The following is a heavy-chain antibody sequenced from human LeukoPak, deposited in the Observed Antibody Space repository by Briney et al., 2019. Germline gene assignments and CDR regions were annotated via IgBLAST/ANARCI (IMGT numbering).Heavy chain of an antibody. V-gene: IGHV3-7*01. J-gene: IGHJ4*02. CDR1: GFTFRSYW. Sequence: GGSLRLSCAASGFTFRSYWMSWVRQAPGKGLEWVANIKQDGSEKYYVDSVKGRFTISRDNAKNSLYLQMNSLRAEDTAVYYCARDVGVNYFDYWGQGTLVTVSS. D-gene: IGHD2-15*01. CDR2: IKQDGSEK. CDR3: ARDVGVNYFDY.